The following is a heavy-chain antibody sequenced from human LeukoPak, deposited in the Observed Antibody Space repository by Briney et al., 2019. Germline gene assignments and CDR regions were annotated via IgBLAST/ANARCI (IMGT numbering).Heavy chain of an antibody. J-gene: IGHJ6*03. CDR3: ARGGSITMVRGAFWYYMDV. V-gene: IGHV1-69*05. CDR1: GGTFSSYA. D-gene: IGHD3-10*01. CDR2: IIPIFGTA. Sequence: ASVKVSCKASGGTFSSYAISWVRQAPGQGLEWMGGIIPIFGTANYAQKFQGRVTITTDESTSTAYMELSSLRSEDTAVYYCARGGSITMVRGAFWYYMDVWGKGTTVTVSS.